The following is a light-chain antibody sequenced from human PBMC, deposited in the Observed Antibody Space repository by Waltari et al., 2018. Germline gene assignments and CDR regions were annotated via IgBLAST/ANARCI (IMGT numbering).Light chain of an antibody. CDR1: SSDVGSYNL. CDR3: CSYAGSTSWV. J-gene: IGLJ3*02. Sequence: QSALTQPASVSGSPGPSITIFCTGNSSDVGSYNLFPWYQQYPGKAPKLMIYEGSKRPSGVSNRFSGSKSGNTASLTISGLQAEDEADYYCCSYAGSTSWVFGGGTKLTVL. CDR2: EGS. V-gene: IGLV2-23*01.